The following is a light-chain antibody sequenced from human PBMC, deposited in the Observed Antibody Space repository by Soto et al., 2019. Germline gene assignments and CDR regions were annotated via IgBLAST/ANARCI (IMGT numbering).Light chain of an antibody. Sequence: QSVLTQPPSVSAAPGQTVTISCSGGTSNIGINYVAWYQHLPGAAPKLLIYDNSKRPSGIPDRFSGSKSGTSATLGITGLQTGDEADYYCGTWDGSLSTEVFGGGTKVTVL. CDR1: TSNIGINY. CDR3: GTWDGSLSTEV. J-gene: IGLJ2*01. V-gene: IGLV1-51*01. CDR2: DNS.